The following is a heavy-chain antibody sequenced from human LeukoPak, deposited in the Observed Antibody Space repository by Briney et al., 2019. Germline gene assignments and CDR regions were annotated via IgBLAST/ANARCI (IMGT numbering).Heavy chain of an antibody. D-gene: IGHD6-6*01. CDR2: INPNSGGT. J-gene: IGHJ4*02. V-gene: IGHV1-2*02. Sequence: ASVKVSYKASGYTFTGYYMHWVRQAPGQGLEWMGWINPNSGGTNYAQKFQGRVTMTRDTSISTAYMELSRLRSDDTAVYYCARTGYSSSSPVDYWGQGTLVTVSS. CDR3: ARTGYSSSSPVDY. CDR1: GYTFTGYY.